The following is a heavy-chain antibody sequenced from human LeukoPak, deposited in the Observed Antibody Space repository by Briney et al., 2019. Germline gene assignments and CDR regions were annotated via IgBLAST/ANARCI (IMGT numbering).Heavy chain of an antibody. CDR3: ARDQGGYDSSGYYENVTFDP. D-gene: IGHD3-22*01. CDR1: GYTFTSYA. J-gene: IGHJ5*02. Sequence: GASVKVSCKASGYTFTSYAMNWVRQAPGQGLEWMGWINTNTGNPTYAQGFTGRFVFSLDTSVSTAYLQISSLKAEDTAVYYCARDQGGYDSSGYYENVTFDPWGQGTLVTVSS. CDR2: INTNTGNP. V-gene: IGHV7-4-1*02.